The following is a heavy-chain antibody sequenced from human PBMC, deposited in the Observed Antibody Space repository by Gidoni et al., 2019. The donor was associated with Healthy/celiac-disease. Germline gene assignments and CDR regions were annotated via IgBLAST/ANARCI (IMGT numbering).Heavy chain of an antibody. V-gene: IGHV3-21*01. Sequence: VQLVESGGGLVKPGGSLRLSCAASGFTFSSYSMNWVRQAPGKGLEWVSSISSSSSYIYYADSVKGRVTISRDNAKNSLYLQMNSLRAEDTAVYYCARVLGYCSSTSCYPSLDYWGQGTLVTVSS. CDR1: GFTFSSYS. CDR2: ISSSSSYI. J-gene: IGHJ4*02. D-gene: IGHD2-2*01. CDR3: ARVLGYCSSTSCYPSLDY.